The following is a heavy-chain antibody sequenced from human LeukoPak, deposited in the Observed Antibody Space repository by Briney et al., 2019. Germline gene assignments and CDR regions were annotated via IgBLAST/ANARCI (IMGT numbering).Heavy chain of an antibody. CDR3: ARTTEGGYTYDYFYYYYMDV. D-gene: IGHD5-18*01. Sequence: SQTLSLTCAISGDSVSSNSAAWNWIRQSPSRGLEWLGRTYYRSKWYNDYAVSVKSRITINPDTSKNQFSLQLNSVTPEDTAVYYCARTTEGGYTYDYFYYYYMDVWGKGTTVTISS. J-gene: IGHJ6*03. V-gene: IGHV6-1*01. CDR1: GDSVSSNSAA. CDR2: TYYRSKWYN.